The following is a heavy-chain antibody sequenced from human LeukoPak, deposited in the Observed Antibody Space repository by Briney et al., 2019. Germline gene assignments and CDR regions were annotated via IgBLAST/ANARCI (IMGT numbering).Heavy chain of an antibody. CDR3: ARHLLGYCSSTSCSRGVYYMDV. D-gene: IGHD2-2*01. J-gene: IGHJ6*03. CDR1: GYTFTNYW. CDR2: IYPGDSDT. Sequence: GESLKISCKGSGYTFTNYWIGWVRQMPGKGLEWMGIIYPGDSDTRYSPSFQGQVTISADKSISTAYLQWSSLKASDTAMYYCARHLLGYCSSTSCSRGVYYMDVWGKGTTVTVSS. V-gene: IGHV5-51*01.